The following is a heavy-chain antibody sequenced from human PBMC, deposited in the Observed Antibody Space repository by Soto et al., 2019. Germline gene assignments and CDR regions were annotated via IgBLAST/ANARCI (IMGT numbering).Heavy chain of an antibody. D-gene: IGHD6-13*01. CDR1: GFTFSSYS. CDR3: ARDSYSSSWSLDAFDI. J-gene: IGHJ3*02. V-gene: IGHV3-21*01. Sequence: EVQLVESGGGMVKPGGSLRLSCAASGFTFSSYSMNWVRQAPGKGLEWVSSISSSSSYIYYADSVKGRFTSSRDNAKNSLYLHMNSLRAEDTAVYYCARDSYSSSWSLDAFDIWGQGTIVTVS. CDR2: ISSSSSYI.